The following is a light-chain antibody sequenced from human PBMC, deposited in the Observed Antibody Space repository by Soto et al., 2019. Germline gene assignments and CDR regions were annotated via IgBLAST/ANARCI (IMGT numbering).Light chain of an antibody. J-gene: IGKJ1*01. CDR3: QQSYSTPRT. CDR1: QSISSY. V-gene: IGKV1-39*01. CDR2: AAS. Sequence: DIQLTQSPASLSASVEDRVTITCRASQSISSYLNWYQQKPVKAPKLLIYAASSLQSGVPSRFSGSGSGTDFTLTISSLQPEDFATYYCQQSYSTPRTFGQGTKVDIK.